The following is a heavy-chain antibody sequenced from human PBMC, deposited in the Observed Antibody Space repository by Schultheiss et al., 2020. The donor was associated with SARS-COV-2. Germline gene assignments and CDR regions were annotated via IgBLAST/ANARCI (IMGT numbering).Heavy chain of an antibody. D-gene: IGHD4-11*01. CDR3: ASTHDYSNYPNWFDP. Sequence: SETLSLTCTVSGGSISSGGYYWSWIRQHPGKGLEWIGYIYYSGSTYYNPSLKSRVTLSLDTSQNQFSLRLSSVTAADTAVYYCASTHDYSNYPNWFDPWGQGTLVTVSS. V-gene: IGHV4-31*03. CDR2: IYYSGST. CDR1: GGSISSGGYY. J-gene: IGHJ5*02.